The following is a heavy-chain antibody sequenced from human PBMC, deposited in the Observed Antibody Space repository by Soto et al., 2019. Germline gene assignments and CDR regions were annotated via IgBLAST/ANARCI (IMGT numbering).Heavy chain of an antibody. CDR2: IHHSGRT. CDR1: GDSISSDKW. D-gene: IGHD2-21*02. J-gene: IGHJ4*02. Sequence: QVQLQESGPGLVKPSGTLSLTCAVSGDSISSDKWWSWVRQPPGKGLEWIGEIHHSGRTNYNPSLKSRVTTRAERPKSQGALELSSMTAADTAVYYWARGGDWQFDYWGQGTLVTVSS. CDR3: ARGGDWQFDY. V-gene: IGHV4-4*02.